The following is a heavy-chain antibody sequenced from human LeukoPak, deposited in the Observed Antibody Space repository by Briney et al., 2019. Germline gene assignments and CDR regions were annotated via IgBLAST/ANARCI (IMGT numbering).Heavy chain of an antibody. CDR3: ARGNSCSSTSCYRNYYYYYMDV. J-gene: IGHJ6*03. Sequence: SETLSLTCAVYGGSFSGYYWSWIRQPPGKGLEWIGEINHSGSTNYNPSLKSRVTISEDTSKNQFSLKVTSVTAADTAVYYCARGNSCSSTSCYRNYYYYYMDVWGKGTTVTVSS. CDR1: GGSFSGYY. CDR2: INHSGST. D-gene: IGHD2-2*02. V-gene: IGHV4-34*01.